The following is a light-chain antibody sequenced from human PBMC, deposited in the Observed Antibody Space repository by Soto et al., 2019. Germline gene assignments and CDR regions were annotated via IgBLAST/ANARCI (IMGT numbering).Light chain of an antibody. CDR1: QTISSS. CDR2: AAS. J-gene: IGKJ2*01. Sequence: DIQMTQSPSSLSASVGDRVTITCRASQTISSSLNWYQQKPGKAPDLLIYAASNLQSGVPSRFSGSGSGSDFTLTISSLQHADFATYYCQQSYSSPQMYTFGQGTRLEIK. V-gene: IGKV1-39*01. CDR3: QQSYSSPQMYT.